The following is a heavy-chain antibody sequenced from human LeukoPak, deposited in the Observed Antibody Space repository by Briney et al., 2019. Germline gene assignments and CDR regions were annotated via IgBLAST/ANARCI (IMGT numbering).Heavy chain of an antibody. Sequence: GGSLRLSCAASGFTFSSYSMNWVRQAPGKGLEWVLYISSSSNIIYYADSVKGRFTISRDNAKNSLYLQMNSLRAEDTAVYYCARDHIAVAGKDATYYYYMDVWGKGTTVTVSS. CDR2: ISSSSNII. J-gene: IGHJ6*03. D-gene: IGHD6-19*01. CDR1: GFTFSSYS. V-gene: IGHV3-48*01. CDR3: ARDHIAVAGKDATYYYYMDV.